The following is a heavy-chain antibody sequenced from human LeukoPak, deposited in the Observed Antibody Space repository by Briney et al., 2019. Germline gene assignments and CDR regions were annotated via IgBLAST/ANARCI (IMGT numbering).Heavy chain of an antibody. Sequence: GASVKVSCKASGYTFTDNYMHWVRQAPGQGFECMGWINPNDGDTNYAQKFQGRVTMTRDTSISTAHMEVSRLRSDDTAVYYCARANFLYCSSSTCLFDYWGQGTLVTVSS. D-gene: IGHD2-2*01. J-gene: IGHJ4*02. V-gene: IGHV1-2*02. CDR1: GYTFTDNY. CDR3: ARANFLYCSSSTCLFDY. CDR2: INPNDGDT.